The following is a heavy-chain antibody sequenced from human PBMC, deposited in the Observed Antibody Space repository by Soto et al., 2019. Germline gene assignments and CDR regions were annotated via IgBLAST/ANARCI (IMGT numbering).Heavy chain of an antibody. Sequence: SETLALTCTVSGGSISSYYWSWIRQPPGKGLEWIGYIYYSGSTNYNPSLKSRVTISVDTSKNQFSLKLSSVTAADTAVYYCARDMGYSSSSWFDPWGQGTLVTVSS. J-gene: IGHJ5*02. D-gene: IGHD6-6*01. CDR1: GGSISSYY. CDR2: IYYSGST. CDR3: ARDMGYSSSSWFDP. V-gene: IGHV4-59*01.